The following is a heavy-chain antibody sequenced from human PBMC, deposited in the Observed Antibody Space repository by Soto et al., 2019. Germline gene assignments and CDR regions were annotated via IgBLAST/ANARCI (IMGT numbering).Heavy chain of an antibody. CDR1: GDTFRNYA. Sequence: QVQLVQSGAEVKKPGSSVKVSCKASGDTFRNYAFTWVRQAPGQGLEWMGTIIPLFSTRYAQKFQGRVTMTADESTSTVYMDLSSLKSDATAVYYCARDPGIAVVGRGTSFEHWGQGTLVTVSS. V-gene: IGHV1-69*18. J-gene: IGHJ4*02. D-gene: IGHD6-19*01. CDR2: IIPLFST. CDR3: ARDPGIAVVGRGTSFEH.